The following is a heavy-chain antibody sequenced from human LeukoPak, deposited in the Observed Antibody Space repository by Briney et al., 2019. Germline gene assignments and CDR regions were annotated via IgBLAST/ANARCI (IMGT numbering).Heavy chain of an antibody. D-gene: IGHD3-10*01. J-gene: IGHJ6*03. Sequence: GGSLRLSCAASGFTVSSNYMSWVRQAPGKGLEWVSVIYSGGSTYYADSAKGRFTISRDNSKNTLYLQMNSLRADDTAVYYCARDQITTVRGIIARSTPYYDYHYMDVWGKGTTVTVSS. CDR3: ARDQITTVRGIIARSTPYYDYHYMDV. CDR1: GFTVSSNY. CDR2: IYSGGST. V-gene: IGHV3-66*02.